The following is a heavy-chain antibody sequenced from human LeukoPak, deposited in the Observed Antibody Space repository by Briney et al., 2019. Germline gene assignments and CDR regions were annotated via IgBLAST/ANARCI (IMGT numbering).Heavy chain of an antibody. CDR3: ATLRRGGNLAFDY. J-gene: IGHJ4*02. CDR2: IIPIFGTA. Sequence: SVKVSCKASGGTFSSYAISWVRQAPGQGLEWMGGIIPIFGTANYAQKFQGRVTITTDESTSTAYMELSSLRSEDTAVYYCATLRRGGNLAFDYWGQGTLVTVSS. CDR1: GGTFSSYA. D-gene: IGHD4-23*01. V-gene: IGHV1-69*05.